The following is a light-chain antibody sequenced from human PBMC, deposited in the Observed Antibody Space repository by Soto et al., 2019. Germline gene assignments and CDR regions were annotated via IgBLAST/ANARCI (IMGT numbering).Light chain of an antibody. J-gene: IGKJ1*01. V-gene: IGKV1-5*01. Sequence: DIQMTQSPSTLSASVGDRVTVTCRASQTITTWLAWYQQKPGKAPKLLIYNASSLESGVPSRFSGSGSGTDFTLTICSLQPDDFATYYCQQYNSYWTFGQGTKVEI. CDR1: QTITTW. CDR3: QQYNSYWT. CDR2: NAS.